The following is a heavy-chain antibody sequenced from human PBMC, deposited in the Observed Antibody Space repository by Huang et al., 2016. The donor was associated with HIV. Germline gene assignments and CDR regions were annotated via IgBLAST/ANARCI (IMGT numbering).Heavy chain of an antibody. CDR2: FDPEIGET. CDR3: ATGFDVFFDF. CDR1: EYTLTELS. Sequence: QVQLVQSRAEVTKPGASVKVSCKVSEYTLTELSIHWVRQPPGKGLEWMGGFDPEIGETIYAQKVQGRVTMTEDTSTETAVMELSGLRPEDTAVYYCATGFDVFFDFWGQGTLVTVSS. D-gene: IGHD3-9*01. J-gene: IGHJ4*02. V-gene: IGHV1-24*01.